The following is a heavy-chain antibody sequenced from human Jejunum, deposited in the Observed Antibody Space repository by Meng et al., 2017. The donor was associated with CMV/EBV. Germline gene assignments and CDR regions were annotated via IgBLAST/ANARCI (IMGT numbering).Heavy chain of an antibody. D-gene: IGHD6-19*01. CDR2: IRGGGGGT. Sequence: ASVSTFSTSGVGWVRHAPGKGLEWVSAIRGGGGGTYYADSVKGRFTFSRDNSETTLFLQMNSLRAEDTAVYYCAKGHSIGYNYLDSWGQGTLVTVSS. CDR1: VSTFSTSG. V-gene: IGHV3-23*01. J-gene: IGHJ4*02. CDR3: AKGHSIGYNYLDS.